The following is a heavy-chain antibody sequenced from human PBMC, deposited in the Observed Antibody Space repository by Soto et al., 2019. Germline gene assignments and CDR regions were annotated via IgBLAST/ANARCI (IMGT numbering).Heavy chain of an antibody. CDR3: AKDGAEHDYGDYDTGSFGY. CDR1: GFTFSSYG. Sequence: PGGSLRLSCAASGFTFSSYGMHWVRQAPGKGLERVAVIPYDGSNKYYADSVKGRFTISRDNSKNTLYLQMNSLRAEDTAVYYCAKDGAEHDYGDYDTGSFGYWGQGTLVTVSS. D-gene: IGHD4-17*01. V-gene: IGHV3-30*18. CDR2: IPYDGSNK. J-gene: IGHJ4*02.